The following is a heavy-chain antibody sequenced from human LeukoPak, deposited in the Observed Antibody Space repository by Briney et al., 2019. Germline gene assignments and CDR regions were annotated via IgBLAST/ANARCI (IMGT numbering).Heavy chain of an antibody. CDR3: ARDAFASGSYNPFDN. J-gene: IGHJ4*02. D-gene: IGHD3-10*01. Sequence: GGSLRLSCAASGFTFSNYWMSWVRQAPGKGLEWVANINQGGSEKFYVDSVKGRFTISRDNAKNSLYLQMNSLRAEDTAVYYCARDAFASGSYNPFDNWGQGTLVTVSS. CDR2: INQGGSEK. CDR1: GFTFSNYW. V-gene: IGHV3-7*01.